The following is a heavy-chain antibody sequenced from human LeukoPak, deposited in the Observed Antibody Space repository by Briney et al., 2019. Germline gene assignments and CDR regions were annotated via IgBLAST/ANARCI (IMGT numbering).Heavy chain of an antibody. D-gene: IGHD1-26*01. J-gene: IGHJ4*02. CDR1: GFTVSRNY. V-gene: IGHV3-53*01. CDR3: ASPIESGGYYPA. CDR2: IYSGGST. Sequence: GGSLRLSCAASGFTVSRNYMIWVRQAPGKGLEWVSVIYSGGSTYYADSVKGRFTISRDNTKNTLYLQMNSLRAEDTAVYYCASPIESGGYYPAWGQGTLVAVSS.